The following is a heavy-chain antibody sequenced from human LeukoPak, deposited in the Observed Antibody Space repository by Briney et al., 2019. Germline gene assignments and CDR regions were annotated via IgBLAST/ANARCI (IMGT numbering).Heavy chain of an antibody. CDR2: ISYDGSNK. V-gene: IGHV3-30-3*01. D-gene: IGHD6-19*01. J-gene: IGHJ4*02. CDR3: ASTRIAVAGDFDY. CDR1: GFTFSSYA. Sequence: GGSLRLSCAASGFTFSSYAMHWVRQAPGKGLEWVAVISYDGSNKYYADSVKGRFTISRDNSKNTLYLQMNSLRAEDTAVYYCASTRIAVAGDFDYWGQGTLVTVSS.